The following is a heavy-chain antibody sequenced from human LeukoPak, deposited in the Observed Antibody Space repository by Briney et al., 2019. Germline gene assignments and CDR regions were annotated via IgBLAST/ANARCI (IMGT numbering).Heavy chain of an antibody. CDR1: GDSVSSNSAA. J-gene: IGHJ1*01. Sequence: SQTLSLTCAISGDSVSSNSAACNWIRQSPSRGLEWLGRIYYRSKWFSRYAVSVKSRITINADTSKNQFSLQLNSVTPDDTAVYYCARGPGYFQHWGQGTLVTVSS. CDR2: IYYRSKWFS. V-gene: IGHV6-1*01. CDR3: ARGPGYFQH.